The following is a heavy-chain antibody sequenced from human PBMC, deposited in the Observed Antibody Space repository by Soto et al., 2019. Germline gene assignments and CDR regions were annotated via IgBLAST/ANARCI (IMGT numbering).Heavy chain of an antibody. D-gene: IGHD2-2*01. CDR1: GGTFSNSA. Sequence: QVQLDQSGAEVKKPGSSVKLSCKASGGTFSNSAISWVRQAPGQGLEWMGGIMPIFRTPDYAQKFQARVTITADESTSTAYMELSGLKPDDTAGYYCARDKDRLQLGGNYYYILDVWGQGTTVTVSS. V-gene: IGHV1-69*12. J-gene: IGHJ6*02. CDR3: ARDKDRLQLGGNYYYILDV. CDR2: IMPIFRTP.